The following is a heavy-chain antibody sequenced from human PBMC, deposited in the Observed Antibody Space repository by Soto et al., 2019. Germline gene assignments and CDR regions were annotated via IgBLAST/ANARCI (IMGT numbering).Heavy chain of an antibody. CDR3: ARDTVWSGTYSFFDY. J-gene: IGHJ4*02. D-gene: IGHD3-3*01. V-gene: IGHV4-4*07. CDR2: IYSSGNT. Sequence: SETLSLTCTVSGGSITNHFWSWIRQPSGSRPEWIGRIYSSGNTVYNPSLKSRVTMSIDTPKYQFSLTMTSVTAADTAIYFCARDTVWSGTYSFFDYWGQGALVTLSS. CDR1: GGSITNHF.